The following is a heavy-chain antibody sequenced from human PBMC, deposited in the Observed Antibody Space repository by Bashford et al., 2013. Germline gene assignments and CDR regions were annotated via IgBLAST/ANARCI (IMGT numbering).Heavy chain of an antibody. CDR1: GFTFSTYP. V-gene: IGHV3-64D*06. CDR3: VSRGDSGAYDY. J-gene: IGHJ4*02. Sequence: GGSLRLSCSASGFTFSTYPMHWVRQAPGKGLEYVSSINDNGDRTYYADSVTGRFTISRDNSKNTLYLQMSSLRVEDTAVYYCVSRGDSGAYDYWGQGTLVTVSS. CDR2: INDNGDRT. D-gene: IGHD6-19*01.